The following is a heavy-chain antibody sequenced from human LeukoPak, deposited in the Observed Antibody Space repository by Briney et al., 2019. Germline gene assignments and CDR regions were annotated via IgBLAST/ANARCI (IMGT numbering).Heavy chain of an antibody. CDR2: IYPGDSDT. D-gene: IGHD5-24*01. V-gene: IGHV5-51*01. CDR3: ARHPGRDGYNAGLYYYCGMDV. J-gene: IGHJ6*02. Sequence: GESLKISSKGFGDSFTSYWIGWVRQMPGKGLEWMGIIYPGDSDTRYSPSFQAQVTISADQSISTPYLQWSSLKASDTAMYYCARHPGRDGYNAGLYYYCGMDVWGQGTTVTVSS. CDR1: GDSFTSYW.